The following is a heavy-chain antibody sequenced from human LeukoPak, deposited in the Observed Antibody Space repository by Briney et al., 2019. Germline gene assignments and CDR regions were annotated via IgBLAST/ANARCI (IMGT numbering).Heavy chain of an antibody. D-gene: IGHD2-21*02. CDR1: GYTFTSYG. J-gene: IGHJ4*02. CDR2: ISAYNGNT. V-gene: IGHV1-18*01. CDR3: ARGRLLGGVVTASNNYYFDY. Sequence: ASVKVSCKASGYTFTSYGISWVRQAPGQGLEWMGWISAYNGNTNYAQKLQGRVTMTTDTSTSTAYMELRSLRSDDTAVYYCARGRLLGGVVTASNNYYFDYWGQGTLVTVSS.